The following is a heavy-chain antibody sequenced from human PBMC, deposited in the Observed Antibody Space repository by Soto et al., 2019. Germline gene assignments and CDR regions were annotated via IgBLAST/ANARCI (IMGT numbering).Heavy chain of an antibody. V-gene: IGHV3-7*03. D-gene: IGHD1-1*01. CDR1: GFSFSSYW. CDR2: IRQDGSEK. CDR3: MTTTRDRPFDY. J-gene: IGHJ4*02. Sequence: EVQLVESGGDLVQPGGFLRLSCEASGFSFSSYWMTWVRQAPGKRLEYVAIIRQDGSEKKYVDSVMGRFTISRDNAKTSSYLQMNSLRAEETAVYYCMTTTRDRPFDYWGQGNLVTVSS.